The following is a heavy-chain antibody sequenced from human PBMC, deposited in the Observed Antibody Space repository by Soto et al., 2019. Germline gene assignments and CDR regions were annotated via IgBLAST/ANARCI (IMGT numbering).Heavy chain of an antibody. D-gene: IGHD3-3*01. CDR1: GFTFSSYD. J-gene: IGHJ6*03. CDR3: AKDQDDFWISDYMDV. CDR2: IGTAGDT. Sequence: HPGGSLRLSCAASGFTFSSYDMHWVRQATGKGLEWVSAIGTAGDTYYPGSVKGRFTISRENAKNSLYLQMNSLRAEDTAVYYCAKDQDDFWISDYMDVWGKGTTVTVSS. V-gene: IGHV3-13*01.